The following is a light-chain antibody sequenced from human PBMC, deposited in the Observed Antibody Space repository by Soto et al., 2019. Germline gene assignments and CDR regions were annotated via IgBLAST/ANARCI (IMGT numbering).Light chain of an antibody. CDR1: QSVSSY. V-gene: IGKV3-20*01. CDR2: GAS. J-gene: IGKJ5*01. Sequence: EIVLTQSPATLSLTPGERATLSCRASQSVSSYLAWYQQKLGRAPRLLMYGASSRASGIPDRFSGSGSGTDFSLTISRLEPDDFTVYYCQQYGTSPITFGQGTRLEIK. CDR3: QQYGTSPIT.